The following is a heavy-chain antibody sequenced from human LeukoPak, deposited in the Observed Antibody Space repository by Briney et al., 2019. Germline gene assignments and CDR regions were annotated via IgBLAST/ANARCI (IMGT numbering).Heavy chain of an antibody. V-gene: IGHV4-39*01. Sequence: SETVSLTCTVSGGSISSSSYYWGWVRQPPGKGLEWIGSIYYSGSTYYNPSLKSRVTISIDTSKNQFSLKLSSVTAADTAVYYRARHGIPYSSTWYVWFDPWGQGTLVTVSS. CDR3: ARHGIPYSSTWYVWFDP. D-gene: IGHD6-13*01. CDR1: GGSISSSSYY. J-gene: IGHJ5*02. CDR2: IYYSGST.